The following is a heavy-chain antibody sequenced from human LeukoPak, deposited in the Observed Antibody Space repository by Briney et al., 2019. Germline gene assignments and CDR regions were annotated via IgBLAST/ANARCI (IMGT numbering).Heavy chain of an antibody. Sequence: PSETLSLTCAVYGGSFSGYYWSWIRQPPGKGLEWIGYIYHSGSTYYNPSLKSRVTVSVDRSKNQFSLKLSSVTAADTAVYYCARLSVTYVDYWGQGTLVTVSS. D-gene: IGHD3-16*02. V-gene: IGHV4-34*01. CDR2: IYHSGST. CDR3: ARLSVTYVDY. J-gene: IGHJ4*02. CDR1: GGSFSGYY.